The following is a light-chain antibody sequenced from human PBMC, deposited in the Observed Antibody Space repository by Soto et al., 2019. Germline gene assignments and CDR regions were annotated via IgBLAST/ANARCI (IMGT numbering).Light chain of an antibody. CDR1: QSINIY. CDR2: GAS. Sequence: EIVLAQSPTTLSLSPGGRATLSCRVSQSINIYLAWYQQKLGQAPRLLIYGASTRATGIPARFSGSGSGTEFTLTISSLQSEDFAVYYCQQYNNWPITFGQGTRLEIK. V-gene: IGKV3-15*01. CDR3: QQYNNWPIT. J-gene: IGKJ5*01.